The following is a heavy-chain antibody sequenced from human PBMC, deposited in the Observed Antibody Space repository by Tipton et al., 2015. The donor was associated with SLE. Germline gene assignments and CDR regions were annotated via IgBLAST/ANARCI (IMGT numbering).Heavy chain of an antibody. V-gene: IGHV4-59*01. J-gene: IGHJ6*02. D-gene: IGHD3-16*02. CDR2: IYYSGST. CDR3: ARDMITFGGVIVKDYGMDV. CDR1: GGSISSYY. Sequence: LRLSCTVSGGSISSYYWSWIRQPPGKGLEWIGYIYYSGSTNYNPSLKSRVTISVDTSKNQFSLKLSSVTAADTAVYYCARDMITFGGVIVKDYGMDVWGQGTTVTVSS.